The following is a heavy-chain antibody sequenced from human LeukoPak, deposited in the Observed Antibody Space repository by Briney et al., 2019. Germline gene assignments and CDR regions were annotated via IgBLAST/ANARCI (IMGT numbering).Heavy chain of an antibody. V-gene: IGHV1-2*02. CDR1: GYTFTDYN. CDR2: MSPNSGGT. Sequence: GASVKVSCKASGYTFTDYNMHWVRQAPGQGPEWMGWMSPNSGGTNYAQKFQGRVTMTEDTSTDTAYMELSSLRSEDTAVYYCATDSPNNYSGSYTFDYWGQGTLVTVSS. D-gene: IGHD1-26*01. J-gene: IGHJ4*02. CDR3: ATDSPNNYSGSYTFDY.